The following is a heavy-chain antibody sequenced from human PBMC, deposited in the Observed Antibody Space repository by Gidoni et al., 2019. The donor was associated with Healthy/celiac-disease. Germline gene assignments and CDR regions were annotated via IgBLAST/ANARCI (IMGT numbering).Heavy chain of an antibody. CDR2: IYYSWIT. J-gene: IGHJ3*02. D-gene: IGHD4-17*01. CDR3: ARHRDYVDYLLVNSFDI. V-gene: IGHV4-59*08. Sequence: KGLEWIGYIYYSWITNYNPSLKSRVNISLDTSKNQFSMKLSYVTAADTAVYYCARHRDYVDYLLVNSFDIWGQGTMVTVSS.